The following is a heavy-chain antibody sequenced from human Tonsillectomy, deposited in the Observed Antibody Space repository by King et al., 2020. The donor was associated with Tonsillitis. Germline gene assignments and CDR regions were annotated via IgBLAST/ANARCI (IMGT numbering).Heavy chain of an antibody. CDR1: GFTFSSYS. V-gene: IGHV3-48*01. J-gene: IGHJ6*02. Sequence: VQLVESGGGLVQPGGSLRLSCAASGFTFSSYSMNWVRQAPGKGLEWVSYISSSSSTIYYADSVKGRFTISRDNAKNSLYLQMNSLRAEDTAVYYCARTITYYYGSGSYYDYYGMDVWGQGTTVTVSS. CDR2: ISSSSSTI. CDR3: ARTITYYYGSGSYYDYYGMDV. D-gene: IGHD3-10*01.